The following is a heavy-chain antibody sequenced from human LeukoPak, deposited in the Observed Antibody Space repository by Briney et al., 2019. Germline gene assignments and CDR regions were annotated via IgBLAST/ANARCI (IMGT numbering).Heavy chain of an antibody. D-gene: IGHD1-1*01. V-gene: IGHV3-21*01. CDR2: ISSSSSYI. CDR1: GFTFSSYS. CDR3: ARHSPLWNY. Sequence: GGSLRLSCAASGFTFSSYSMNWVRQAPGKGLEWVSSISSSSSYIYYADSVKGRLTISRDNAKNSLYLQMNSLRAEDTALYYCARHSPLWNYWGQGTLVTVSS. J-gene: IGHJ4*02.